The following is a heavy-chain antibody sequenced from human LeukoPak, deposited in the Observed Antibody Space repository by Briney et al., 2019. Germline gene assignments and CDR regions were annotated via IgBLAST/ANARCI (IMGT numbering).Heavy chain of an antibody. J-gene: IGHJ4*02. CDR1: GFTFSSYG. D-gene: IGHD4-23*01. V-gene: IGHV3-23*01. Sequence: GGSLRLSCAASGFTFSSYGMSWVRQAPGKGLEWVSAINDGGGDTYYADSVKGRFSISRDNSKNTLYLQILSLRAEDTAVYYCAKRSHDGGNRNYFDSWGQGTPVTVSS. CDR3: AKRSHDGGNRNYFDS. CDR2: INDGGGDT.